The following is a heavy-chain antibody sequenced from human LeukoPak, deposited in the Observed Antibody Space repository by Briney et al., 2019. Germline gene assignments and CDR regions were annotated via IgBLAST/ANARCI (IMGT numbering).Heavy chain of an antibody. CDR1: GGSFSGSY. J-gene: IGHJ3*02. Sequence: SETLSLTCAVYGGSFSGSYWSWIRQPPGKGLEWIGEINHSGSTNYNPSLKSRVTISVDTSKNQFSLKLSSVTAADTAVYYCARGRSIAARHDAFDIWGQGTMVTVSS. CDR2: INHSGST. V-gene: IGHV4-34*01. CDR3: ARGRSIAARHDAFDI. D-gene: IGHD6-6*01.